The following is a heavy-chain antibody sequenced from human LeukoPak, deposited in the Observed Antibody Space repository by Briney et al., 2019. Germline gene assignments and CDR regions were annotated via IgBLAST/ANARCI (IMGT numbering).Heavy chain of an antibody. J-gene: IGHJ4*02. CDR1: GYTFTSYG. V-gene: IGHV1-18*01. Sequence: ASVKVSCKASGYTFTSYGISWVRQAPGQGLEWMGWISAYNGNTNYAQKLQGRVTMTTDTSTSTAYMELRSLRSDDTAVYYCARDSYSELLWFGELFDYWGQGTLVTVSS. CDR2: ISAYNGNT. CDR3: ARDSYSELLWFGELFDY. D-gene: IGHD3-10*01.